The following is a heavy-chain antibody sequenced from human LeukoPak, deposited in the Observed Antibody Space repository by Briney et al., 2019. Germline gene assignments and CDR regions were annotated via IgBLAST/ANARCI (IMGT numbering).Heavy chain of an antibody. V-gene: IGHV4-59*01. CDR3: ARVEEFCSSGSCYLGWFDP. CDR2: IYYSGST. CDR1: GASISSYY. J-gene: IGHJ5*02. Sequence: SETLSLTCTVSGASISSYYWSWIRQPPGRGLEWIGYIYYSGSTNYNPSLKSRVTISLDTSKNQFSLKLRSVTAADTAAYYCARVEEFCSSGSCYLGWFDPWGQGTLVTVSS. D-gene: IGHD2-15*01.